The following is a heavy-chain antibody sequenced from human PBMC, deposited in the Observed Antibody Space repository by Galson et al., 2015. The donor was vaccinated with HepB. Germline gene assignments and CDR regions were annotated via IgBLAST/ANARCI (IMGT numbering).Heavy chain of an antibody. Sequence: SLRLSCAGSGFTFRSYWMTWVRQPPGKGLEWVASIKQDGSDEYYVDSVRGRFTISRDNAKNSLYLQMNSLRAGDTAMYYCASQYYYDASGYSPLGGYWGQGTLVTVSS. CDR1: GFTFRSYW. CDR2: IKQDGSDE. V-gene: IGHV3-7*03. D-gene: IGHD3-22*01. J-gene: IGHJ4*02. CDR3: ASQYYYDASGYSPLGGY.